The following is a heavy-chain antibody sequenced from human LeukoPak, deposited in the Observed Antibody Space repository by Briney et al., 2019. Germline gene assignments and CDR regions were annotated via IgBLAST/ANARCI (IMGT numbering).Heavy chain of an antibody. J-gene: IGHJ4*02. Sequence: GGSLRLSCAASGFTFDDYAMSWVRQAPGKGLEWVSAISAGGGSTYYADSVKGRFTISRDNSKNTLYLQMNSLRAEDTAVYYCARRTPGYYFDYWGQGTLVTVSS. V-gene: IGHV3-23*01. D-gene: IGHD2-15*01. CDR1: GFTFDDYA. CDR3: ARRTPGYYFDY. CDR2: ISAGGGST.